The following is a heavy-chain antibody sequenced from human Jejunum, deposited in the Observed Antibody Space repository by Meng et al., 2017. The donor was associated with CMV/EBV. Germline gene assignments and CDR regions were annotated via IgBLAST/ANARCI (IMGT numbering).Heavy chain of an antibody. J-gene: IGHJ5*01. Sequence: VALGGSGGGLVRPGGSRRLPCASSGFTVSSRYMTWVRQAPGKGLDWVSVINTSGSTYYADSVKGRFTISRDNSWNTLFLQMNSLRAEDTAVYYCATSPRSHDYDSWGQGTLVTVSS. CDR2: INTSGST. CDR3: ATSPRSHDYDS. V-gene: IGHV3-53*01. CDR1: GFTVSSRY. D-gene: IGHD5-12*01.